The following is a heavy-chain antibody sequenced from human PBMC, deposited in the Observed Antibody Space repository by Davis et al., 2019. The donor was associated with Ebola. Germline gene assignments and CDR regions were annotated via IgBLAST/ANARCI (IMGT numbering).Heavy chain of an antibody. Sequence: GESPKISCAASGFTVSSNHMSWGRQAPGKGLEWVSVIYDHSTAYADSVRGRFIISRDKSNKTLYLEMNSLRVDDTAVYYCATTQWLREFDNWGQGTLVTVSS. D-gene: IGHD6-19*01. J-gene: IGHJ4*02. V-gene: IGHV3-53*05. CDR1: GFTVSSNH. CDR3: ATTQWLREFDN. CDR2: IYDHST.